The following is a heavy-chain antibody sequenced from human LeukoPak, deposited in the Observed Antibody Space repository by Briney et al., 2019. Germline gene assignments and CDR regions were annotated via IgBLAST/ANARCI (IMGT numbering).Heavy chain of an antibody. CDR3: ARVPTYNYCSGGSCFSLIHSFDY. Sequence: SGTLSLTCAVSGGSISSSNWWSWVRQPPGKGLEWIGEIYHSGSTNYNPSLKSRVTISVDTSKNQFSLKLSSVTAADTAVYYCARVPTYNYCSGGSCFSLIHSFDYWGQGTLVTVSS. CDR2: IYHSGST. J-gene: IGHJ4*02. D-gene: IGHD2-15*01. V-gene: IGHV4-4*02. CDR1: GGSISSSNW.